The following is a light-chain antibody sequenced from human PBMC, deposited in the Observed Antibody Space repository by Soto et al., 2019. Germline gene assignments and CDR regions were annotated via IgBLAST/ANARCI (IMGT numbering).Light chain of an antibody. J-gene: IGKJ1*01. CDR1: QSVSSN. V-gene: IGKV3D-15*01. CDR2: GAS. CDR3: QQYNDYSRT. Sequence: IVMTQSPATLSVSPGERATLSCRASQSVSSNLAWYQQKPGQAPRLLIYGASTRATGIPARFSGSGSGTEFTLTISSLQSEDFATYYCQQYNDYSRTFGQGTKVDI.